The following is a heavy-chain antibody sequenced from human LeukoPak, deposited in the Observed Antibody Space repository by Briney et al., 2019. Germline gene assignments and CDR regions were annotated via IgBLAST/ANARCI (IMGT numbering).Heavy chain of an antibody. J-gene: IGHJ4*02. CDR1: GYSFNTYW. V-gene: IGHV5-51*01. D-gene: IGHD2-15*01. CDR2: IYPGDSDT. CDR3: ARLWAVAATGGAGNYLDY. Sequence: GESLKISCKGSGYSFNTYWIGWVRQMPGRGLEWMGIIYPGDSDTRNSPSFQGQVTISADKSISTAYLQWSSLKAPDTAIYYCARLWAVAATGGAGNYLDYWGQGTLVTVSS.